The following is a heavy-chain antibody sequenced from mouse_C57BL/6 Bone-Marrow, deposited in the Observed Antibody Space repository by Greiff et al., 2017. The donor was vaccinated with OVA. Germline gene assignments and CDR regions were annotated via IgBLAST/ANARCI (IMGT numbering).Heavy chain of an antibody. D-gene: IGHD1-1*01. CDR2: IYPGDGDT. CDR1: GYAFSSSW. J-gene: IGHJ1*03. CDR3: ARVPPHYYGSSYWYFDV. V-gene: IGHV1-82*01. Sequence: QVTLKESGPELVKPGASVKISCKASGYAFSSSWMNWVKQRPGKGLEWIGRIYPGDGDTNYNGKFKGKATLTADKSSSTAYMQLSSLTSEDSAVYFCARVPPHYYGSSYWYFDVWGTGTTVTVSS.